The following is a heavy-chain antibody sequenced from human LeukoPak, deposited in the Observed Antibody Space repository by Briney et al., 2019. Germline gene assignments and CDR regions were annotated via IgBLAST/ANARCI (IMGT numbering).Heavy chain of an antibody. CDR3: ARDRLDSGRYYPHSFDY. Sequence: GASVKVSCKASGYTFISCGISWVRQAPGQGLEWMGWISVYNGNTNYAQNLQGRVTMTRDTSTSTAYMELRNLRSDDTAVYYCARDRLDSGRYYPHSFDYWGQGTLVTVSS. CDR1: GYTFISCG. D-gene: IGHD1-26*01. J-gene: IGHJ4*02. V-gene: IGHV1-18*01. CDR2: ISVYNGNT.